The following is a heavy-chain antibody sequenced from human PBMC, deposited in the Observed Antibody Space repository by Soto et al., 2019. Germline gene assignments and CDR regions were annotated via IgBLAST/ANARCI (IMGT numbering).Heavy chain of an antibody. CDR3: ARDKLGSGSYLDY. J-gene: IGHJ4*02. V-gene: IGHV4-31*03. D-gene: IGHD3-10*01. Sequence: QVQLQESGPGLVKPSQTLSLTCTVSGGSISSGGYYWSWIRQHPGKGLEWIGYIYYSGSTYYNPSLKRRVTISVDTSKNQFSLKLSSVTAADTAVYYCARDKLGSGSYLDYWGQGTLVTVSS. CDR1: GGSISSGGYY. CDR2: IYYSGST.